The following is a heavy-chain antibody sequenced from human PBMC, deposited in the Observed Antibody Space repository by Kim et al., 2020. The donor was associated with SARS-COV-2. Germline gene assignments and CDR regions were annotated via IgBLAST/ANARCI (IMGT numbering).Heavy chain of an antibody. CDR1: GGSISSGGYY. D-gene: IGHD5-12*01. V-gene: IGHV4-31*03. CDR2: IYYSGST. J-gene: IGHJ6*02. CDR3: ARREAHPPLGFYGMDV. Sequence: SETLSLTCTVSGGSISSGGYYWSWIRQHPGKGLEWIGYIYYSGSTYYNPSLKSRVTISVDTSKNQFSLKLSSVTAADTAVYYCARREAHPPLGFYGMDVWGQGTTVTVSS.